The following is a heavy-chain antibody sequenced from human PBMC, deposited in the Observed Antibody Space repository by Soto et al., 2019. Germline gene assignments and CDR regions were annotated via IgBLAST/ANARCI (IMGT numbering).Heavy chain of an antibody. CDR1: GGSISSSSYY. Sequence: SETLSLTCTVSGGSISSSSYYWGWIRQPPGKGLEWIGSIYYSGSTYYNPSLKSRVTISVDTSKNQFSLKLSSVTAADTAVYYCARRPFNCSGGSCFFYGMDVWGQGTTVTVS. CDR3: ARRPFNCSGGSCFFYGMDV. CDR2: IYYSGST. V-gene: IGHV4-39*01. D-gene: IGHD2-15*01. J-gene: IGHJ6*02.